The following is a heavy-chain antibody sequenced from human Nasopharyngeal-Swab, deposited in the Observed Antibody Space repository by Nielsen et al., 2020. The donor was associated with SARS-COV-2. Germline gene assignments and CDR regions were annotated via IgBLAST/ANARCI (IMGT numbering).Heavy chain of an antibody. CDR3: ATTAFIAVAGTPGDY. V-gene: IGHV4-30-4*01. CDR2: IYYSGST. Sequence: SETLSLTCTVSGGSISSGDYYWSWIRQPPGKGLEWIGYIYYSGSTYYNPSLKSRVTISVDTSKNQFSLKLSSVTAADTAVYYCATTAFIAVAGTPGDYWGQGTLVTVSS. D-gene: IGHD6-19*01. CDR1: GGSISSGDYY. J-gene: IGHJ4*02.